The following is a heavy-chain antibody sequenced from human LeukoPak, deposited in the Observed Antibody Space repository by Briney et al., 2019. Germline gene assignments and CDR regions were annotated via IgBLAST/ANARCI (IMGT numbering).Heavy chain of an antibody. Sequence: SETLSLTCTVSGGSISSYYWTWIRQPPRKGLEWIGYIYYSGSTKYNPSLKSRVTISVDTSKNQFSLKLGSLTAADTAVYYCARGGGYCSSGSCYQDDYWGQGTLVTVSS. J-gene: IGHJ4*02. CDR2: IYYSGST. D-gene: IGHD2-15*01. CDR1: GGSISSYY. CDR3: ARGGGYCSSGSCYQDDY. V-gene: IGHV4-59*01.